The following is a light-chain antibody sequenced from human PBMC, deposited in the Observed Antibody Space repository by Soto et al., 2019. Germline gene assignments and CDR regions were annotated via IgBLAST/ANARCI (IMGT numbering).Light chain of an antibody. CDR3: SSYVGTNSYV. CDR1: SSDVGGYNY. J-gene: IGLJ1*01. Sequence: QSALTQPLSAYGSPGQSGTISCTGTSSDVGGYNYVPWYQHHPGKAPKLIIYEVYKRPSGVPDRFSGSKSGNTAALTVSGLQAEDEADYYCSSYVGTNSYVCGTGTNVTVL. V-gene: IGLV2-8*01. CDR2: EVY.